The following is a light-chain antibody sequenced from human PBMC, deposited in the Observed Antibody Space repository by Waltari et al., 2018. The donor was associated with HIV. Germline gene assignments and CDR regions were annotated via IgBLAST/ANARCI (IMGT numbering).Light chain of an antibody. CDR3: SAWDNIRNGWG. CDR2: RNN. Sequence: QAGLTQPPSLSVGLGQTATLTCTGDSNNVDDQGTAWLQHHQGHPPKILAHRNNNRASGVSEKFSAFRSGKTAVLTRTGLRPEDEADYSCSAWDNIRNGWGFGGGTQLTVL. J-gene: IGLJ3*02. CDR1: SNNVDDQG. V-gene: IGLV10-54*04.